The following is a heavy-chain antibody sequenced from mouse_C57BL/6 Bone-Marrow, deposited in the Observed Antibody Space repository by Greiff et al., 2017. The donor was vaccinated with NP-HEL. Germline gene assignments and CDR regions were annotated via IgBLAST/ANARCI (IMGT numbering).Heavy chain of an antibody. D-gene: IGHD1-1*01. CDR3: ARKYYGSSLWYFDV. Sequence: VKVVESGPGLVAPSQSLSITCTVSGFSLTSYAISWVRQPPGKGLEWLGVIWTGGGTNYNSALKSRLSISKDNSKSQVFLKMNSLQTDDTARYYCARKYYGSSLWYFDVWGTGTTVTVSS. V-gene: IGHV2-9-1*01. CDR2: IWTGGGT. J-gene: IGHJ1*03. CDR1: GFSLTSYA.